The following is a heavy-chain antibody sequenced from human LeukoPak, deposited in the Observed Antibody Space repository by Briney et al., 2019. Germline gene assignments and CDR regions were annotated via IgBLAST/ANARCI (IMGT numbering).Heavy chain of an antibody. J-gene: IGHJ6*02. V-gene: IGHV1-69*13. Sequence: SVKVSCKASGGTFSSYAISWVRQAPGQGLEWMGGIIPIFGTANYAQKFQGRVTITADESTSTAYLELSSLRSEDTAVYYCARYRDHGNYVPSVYYYGMDVWGQGTTVTVSS. CDR3: ARYRDHGNYVPSVYYYGMDV. CDR2: IIPIFGTA. D-gene: IGHD4-17*01. CDR1: GGTFSSYA.